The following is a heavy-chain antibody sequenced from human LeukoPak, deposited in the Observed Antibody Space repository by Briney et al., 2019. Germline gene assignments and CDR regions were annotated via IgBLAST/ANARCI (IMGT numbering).Heavy chain of an antibody. CDR2: ISSGGTTI. J-gene: IGHJ4*02. V-gene: IGHV3-48*03. CDR1: GFTFSSYD. Sequence: GGPLRLSCAASGFTFSSYDMNWVRQAPGKGLEWVSYISSGGTTIYYADSVKGRFTISRDNAKNSLYLQMNSLRADDTAVYYCTRGPFDYWGQGTLVTVSS. CDR3: TRGPFDY.